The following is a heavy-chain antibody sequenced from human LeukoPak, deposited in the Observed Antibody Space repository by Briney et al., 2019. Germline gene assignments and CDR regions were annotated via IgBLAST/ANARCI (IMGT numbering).Heavy chain of an antibody. CDR3: TIAEGYK. CDR2: IKDYGSER. V-gene: IGHV3-7*01. J-gene: IGHJ4*02. Sequence: GGSLRLSCAASDSSFGMYWMTWIRQAPGNVLEWVANIKDYGSERYYVDSVKVVFTISRDNDTNSLYLQMNSLRVEDTAMYYCTIAEGYKWGQGTLVTVSS. D-gene: IGHD5-24*01. CDR1: DSSFGMYW.